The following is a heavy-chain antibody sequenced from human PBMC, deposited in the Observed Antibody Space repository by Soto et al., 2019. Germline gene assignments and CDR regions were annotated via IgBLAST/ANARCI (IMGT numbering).Heavy chain of an antibody. CDR1: GFTFSSYA. CDR2: ISGSGGTT. CDR3: VKDCRD. V-gene: IGHV3-23*01. J-gene: IGHJ4*02. Sequence: EVQLLESGGGLVQPGGSLRLSCAASGFTFSSYAMSWVRQAPGKGLEWVSGISGSGGTTYDADSVKGRFTISRDNSENTLYMQMNSLRVEDTAIYYCVKDCRDWGQGTLVPVSS.